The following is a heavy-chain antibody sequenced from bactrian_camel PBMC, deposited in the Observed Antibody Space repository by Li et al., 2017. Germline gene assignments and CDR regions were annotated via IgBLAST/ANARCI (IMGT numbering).Heavy chain of an antibody. V-gene: IGHV3S1*01. D-gene: IGHD7*01. CDR2: IYTGNGAT. CDR3: ATAHGGTWWSDFGY. CDR1: GYTWTIYC. Sequence: HVQLVESGGGSVQAGGSLTLSCSTSGYTWTIYCMAWFRQAPGKEREGVAAIYTGNGATYYSDSVKGRFAVSKGTADNTFFLQMNSLKSEDTALFYCATAHGGTWWSDFGYWGQGTQVTVS. J-gene: IGHJ6*01.